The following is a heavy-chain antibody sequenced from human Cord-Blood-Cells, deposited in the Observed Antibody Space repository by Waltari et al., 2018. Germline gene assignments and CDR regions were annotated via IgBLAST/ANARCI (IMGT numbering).Heavy chain of an antibody. V-gene: IGHV3-23*01. CDR3: AKGTGRLLRAYYYYYMDV. J-gene: IGHJ6*03. Sequence: SAISGSGGSTYYADSVKGRFTISRDNSKNTLYLQMNSLRAEDTAVYYCAKGTGRLLRAYYYYYMDVWGKGTTVTVSS. CDR2: ISGSGGST. D-gene: IGHD3-16*01.